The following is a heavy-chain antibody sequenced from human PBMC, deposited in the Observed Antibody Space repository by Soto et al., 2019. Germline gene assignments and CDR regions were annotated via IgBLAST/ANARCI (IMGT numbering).Heavy chain of an antibody. V-gene: IGHV1-3*01. J-gene: IGHJ6*02. CDR3: ARDQTPQGFLWFGGPSSLYYGMDV. D-gene: IGHD3-10*01. Sequence: ASVKVSCKASGYTFTSYAMHWVRQAPGQRLEWMGWINAGNGNTKYSQKFQGRVTITRDTSASTAYMELSSLRSEDTAVYYCARDQTPQGFLWFGGPSSLYYGMDVWGQGTTVTVSS. CDR1: GYTFTSYA. CDR2: INAGNGNT.